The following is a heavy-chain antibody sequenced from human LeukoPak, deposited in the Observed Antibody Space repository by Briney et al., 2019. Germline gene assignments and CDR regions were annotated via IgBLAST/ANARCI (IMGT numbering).Heavy chain of an antibody. CDR2: INPSGGST. D-gene: IGHD2-8*01. CDR1: GYNFISYY. Sequence: GASVKVSCKASGYNFISYYMHWVRQAPGQGLEWMGIINPSGGSTSYAQKFQDRVTMTRDTSTSTVYMELSSLKSEDTAVYYCAREDVVLVDAVRYYYGMDAWGQGTTVTVSS. CDR3: AREDVVLVDAVRYYYGMDA. J-gene: IGHJ6*02. V-gene: IGHV1-46*01.